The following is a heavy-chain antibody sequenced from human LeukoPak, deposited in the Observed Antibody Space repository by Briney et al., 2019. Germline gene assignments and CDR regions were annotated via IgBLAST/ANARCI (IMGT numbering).Heavy chain of an antibody. V-gene: IGHV1-69*13. CDR2: IIPIFGTA. J-gene: IGHJ3*02. CDR3: ARRVSSKDAFDI. CDR1: GYTFIDYH. D-gene: IGHD2/OR15-2a*01. Sequence: SVKVSCKSSGYTFIDYHIHWVRQAPGQGLEWMGGIIPIFGTANYAQKFQGRVTITADESTSTAYMELSSLRSEDTAVYYCARRVSSKDAFDIWGQGTMVTVSS.